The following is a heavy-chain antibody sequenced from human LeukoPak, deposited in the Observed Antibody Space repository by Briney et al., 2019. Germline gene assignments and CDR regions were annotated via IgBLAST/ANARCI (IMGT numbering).Heavy chain of an antibody. Sequence: SETLSLTCTVSGGSVSSGSYYWSWIRQPPGKGLEWIAYIYYSGSTNYNPSLKSRVTISVDTSKNQFSLKLSSVTAADTAVYYCASRSDGSGWYGEGLDYWGQGTLVTVSS. J-gene: IGHJ4*02. V-gene: IGHV4-61*01. CDR1: GGSVSSGSYY. D-gene: IGHD6-19*01. CDR3: ASRSDGSGWYGEGLDY. CDR2: IYYSGST.